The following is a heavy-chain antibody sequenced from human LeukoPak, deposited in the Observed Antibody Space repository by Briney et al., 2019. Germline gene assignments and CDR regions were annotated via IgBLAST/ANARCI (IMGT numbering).Heavy chain of an antibody. D-gene: IGHD3-3*01. J-gene: IGHJ4*02. Sequence: SETLSLTCTVSGGSISSSSYYWGWLRQPPGQGLEWIGSIYYSGSTYYNPSLKSRVTISVDTSKNQFSLKLSSVTAADTAVYYCARHFPIFAPCYFDCWGQGTLVTVSS. CDR2: IYYSGST. V-gene: IGHV4-39*01. CDR1: GGSISSSSYY. CDR3: ARHFPIFAPCYFDC.